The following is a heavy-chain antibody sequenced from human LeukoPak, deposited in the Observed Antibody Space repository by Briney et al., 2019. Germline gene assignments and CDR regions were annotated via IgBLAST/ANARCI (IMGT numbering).Heavy chain of an antibody. CDR1: GFTFSSYW. D-gene: IGHD1-1*01. CDR3: ARELATGTNKGTFDY. CDR2: IKQDGSEK. Sequence: GGSLRLSCAASGFTFSSYWMSWVRQAPGKGLEWVANIKQDGSEKYYVDSVKGRFTISSDNAKNSLYLQMNSLRAEDTAVYYCARELATGTNKGTFDYWGQGTLVTVSS. J-gene: IGHJ4*02. V-gene: IGHV3-7*03.